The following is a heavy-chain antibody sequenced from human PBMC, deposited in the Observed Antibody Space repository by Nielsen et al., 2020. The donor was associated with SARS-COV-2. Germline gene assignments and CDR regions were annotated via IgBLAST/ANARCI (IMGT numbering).Heavy chain of an antibody. CDR1: GYTFTSYY. CDR2: INPSGGST. Sequence: ASVKVSCKASGYTFTSYYMHWVRQAPGQGLEWMGIINPSGGSTSYAQKFQGRVTMTRDTSTSTVYMELSSLRSEDTAVYYCARDLGGSSFYYCGMDVWGQGTTVTVSS. CDR3: ARDLGGSSFYYCGMDV. V-gene: IGHV1-46*01. D-gene: IGHD1-26*01. J-gene: IGHJ6*02.